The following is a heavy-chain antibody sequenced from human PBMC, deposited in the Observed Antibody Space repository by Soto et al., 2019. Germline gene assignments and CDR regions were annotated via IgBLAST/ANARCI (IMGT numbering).Heavy chain of an antibody. CDR3: TRDRGTSMITKLFDY. V-gene: IGHV1-46*03. D-gene: IGHD3-16*01. CDR1: GYTFTSYY. CDR2: INPSGGGT. J-gene: IGHJ4*02. Sequence: ASVKVSCKTSGYTFTSYYLHWVHQAPGQGLEWMGIINPSGGGTSYAQKFQSRVTMTIDSSTSTVYMELSSLIYDDTALYYCTRDRGTSMITKLFDYWGQGTLVTVSS.